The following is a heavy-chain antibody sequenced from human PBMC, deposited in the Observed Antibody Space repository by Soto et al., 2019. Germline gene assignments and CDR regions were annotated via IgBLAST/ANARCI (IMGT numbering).Heavy chain of an antibody. V-gene: IGHV1-69*13. CDR2: IIPIFGTA. Sequence: GASVKVSCKASGGTFSSYAISWVRQAPGQGLEWMGGIIPIFGTANYAQKFQGRVTITADESTSTAYMELNSLRAEDTAVYYCARAHYDFWSGYPRYYYYGMDVWGQGTTVTVSS. D-gene: IGHD3-3*01. J-gene: IGHJ6*02. CDR1: GGTFSSYA. CDR3: ARAHYDFWSGYPRYYYYGMDV.